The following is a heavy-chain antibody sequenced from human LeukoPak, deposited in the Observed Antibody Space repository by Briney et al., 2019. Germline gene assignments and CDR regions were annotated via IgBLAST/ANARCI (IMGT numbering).Heavy chain of an antibody. J-gene: IGHJ4*02. CDR2: ISGSGGST. CDR1: GFTFSSYA. Sequence: PGGSLRLSCAASGFTFSSYAMSWVCQAPGKGLEWVSAISGSGGSTYYADSVKGRFTISRDNSKNTLYLQMNSLRVEDTAVYYCARAKGSYLYYFDYWGQGTPVTVSS. D-gene: IGHD1-26*01. CDR3: ARAKGSYLYYFDY. V-gene: IGHV3-23*01.